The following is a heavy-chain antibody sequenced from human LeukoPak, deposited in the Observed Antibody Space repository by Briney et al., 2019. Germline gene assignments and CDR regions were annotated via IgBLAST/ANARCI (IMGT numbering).Heavy chain of an antibody. D-gene: IGHD4-17*01. V-gene: IGHV4-59*01. CDR3: ARGYYGDYHAFDI. Sequence: KASETLSLTCTVSGGSISSYYWSWIRQPPGKGLEWIGYIYYSGSTNYNPSLKSRVTISVDTSKNQFSLKLSSVTAADTAVYYCARGYYGDYHAFDIWGQGTMVTVSS. CDR2: IYYSGST. CDR1: GGSISSYY. J-gene: IGHJ3*02.